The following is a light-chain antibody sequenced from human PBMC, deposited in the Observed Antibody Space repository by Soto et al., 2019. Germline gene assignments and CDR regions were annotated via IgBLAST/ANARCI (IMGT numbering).Light chain of an antibody. CDR3: TSYTSSSTWV. J-gene: IGLJ3*02. CDR1: SSDVGGYNY. CDR2: EVT. V-gene: IGLV2-14*03. Sequence: QSVLTQPASVSGSPGQSITISCTGTSSDVGGYNYVSWYQQHPGKVPKLLIYEVTNRPSGVSNRFSGSKSGNTASLTISGLQAEDEAAYYCTSYTSSSTWVFGGGTKLTVL.